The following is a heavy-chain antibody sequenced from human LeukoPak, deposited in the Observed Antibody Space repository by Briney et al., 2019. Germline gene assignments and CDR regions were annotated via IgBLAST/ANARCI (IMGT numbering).Heavy chain of an antibody. CDR1: GGSISSTSYY. CDR3: ARHSLDYGDYEYAFDI. Sequence: PSETLSLTCIVSGGSISSTSYYWGWIRQSPGKGLEWIGSFYYSGSIFDNRSLRSRVTISIDMSKNQFSLKLSSVTAADTAVYYCARHSLDYGDYEYAFDIWGQGTMVTVSS. D-gene: IGHD4-17*01. CDR2: FYYSGSI. V-gene: IGHV4-39*01. J-gene: IGHJ3*02.